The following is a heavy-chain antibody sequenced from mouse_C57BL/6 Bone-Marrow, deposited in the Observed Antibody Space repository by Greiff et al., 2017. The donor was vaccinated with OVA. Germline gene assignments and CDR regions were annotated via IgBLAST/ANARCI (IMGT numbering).Heavy chain of an antibody. V-gene: IGHV2-5*01. Sequence: QVQLQQSGPGLVQPSQSLSIPCTVSGFSLTSYGVHWVRQSPGKGLAWLGVIWRGGSTDYNAAFMSILSITKDNSKSQVFFKMNSLQADDTAIYYCAKPYDYDSYFDVWGTGTTVTVSS. CDR2: IWRGGST. CDR1: GFSLTSYG. CDR3: AKPYDYDSYFDV. D-gene: IGHD2-4*01. J-gene: IGHJ1*03.